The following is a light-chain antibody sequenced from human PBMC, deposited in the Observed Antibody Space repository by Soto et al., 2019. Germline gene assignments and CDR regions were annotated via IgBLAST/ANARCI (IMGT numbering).Light chain of an antibody. CDR3: SSYTTATTRV. Sequence: QSALTQPASVSGSPGQSITISCTGTSSDVGAYNYVSWYQQHPGKAPKLMIFDVSNRPSGVSNRFSGSKSGNTASLTISGLQAEDEADYYCSSYTTATTRVFGGGTKRTVL. CDR1: SSDVGAYNY. V-gene: IGLV2-14*01. J-gene: IGLJ3*02. CDR2: DVS.